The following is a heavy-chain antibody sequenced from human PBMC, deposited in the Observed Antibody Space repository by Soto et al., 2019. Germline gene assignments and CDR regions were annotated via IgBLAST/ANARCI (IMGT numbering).Heavy chain of an antibody. CDR1: GGTFSSYA. Sequence: ASVKVSCKASGGTFSSYAISWVRQAPGQGLEWMGGIIPIFGTANYAQKFQGRVTITADESTSTAYMELSSLRSEDTAVYYCARDGGYYYDSSGYYDWGQGTLVTVSS. J-gene: IGHJ4*02. D-gene: IGHD3-22*01. CDR3: ARDGGYYYDSSGYYD. V-gene: IGHV1-69*13. CDR2: IIPIFGTA.